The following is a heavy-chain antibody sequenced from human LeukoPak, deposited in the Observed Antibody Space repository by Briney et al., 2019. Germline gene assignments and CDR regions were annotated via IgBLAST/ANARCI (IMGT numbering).Heavy chain of an antibody. CDR2: MNPNSGNT. J-gene: IGHJ4*02. CDR1: GYTFTSYD. D-gene: IGHD3-10*01. Sequence: GASVKVSCKASGYTFTSYDINWVRQATGQGLEWMGWMNPNSGNTGYAQKFQGRVTMTRNTSISTAYMELSSLRSEDTAAYYCARGKGLLWFGELMANDYWGQGTLVTVSS. V-gene: IGHV1-8*01. CDR3: ARGKGLLWFGELMANDY.